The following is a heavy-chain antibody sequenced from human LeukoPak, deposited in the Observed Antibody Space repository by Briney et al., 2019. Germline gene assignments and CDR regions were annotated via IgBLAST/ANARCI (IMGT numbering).Heavy chain of an antibody. CDR1: GGSMTSYY. J-gene: IGHJ4*02. V-gene: IGHV4-59*08. CDR3: ARREISSSSLRY. D-gene: IGHD6-6*01. Sequence: SETLSRTCTVSGGSMTSYYWNWIRQPPGKGLEWIGYIYYSGSTNYNPSLESRVTISVDTPKNQFSLKLSSVTAADTAVYYCARREISSSSLRYWGQGTLVTVSS. CDR2: IYYSGST.